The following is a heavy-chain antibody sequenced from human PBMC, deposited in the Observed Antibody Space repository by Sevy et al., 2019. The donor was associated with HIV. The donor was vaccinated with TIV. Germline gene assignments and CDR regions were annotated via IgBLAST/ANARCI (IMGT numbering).Heavy chain of an antibody. D-gene: IGHD3-22*01. CDR1: GYTLTELS. CDR3: ATDLSSSGPRDY. V-gene: IGHV1-24*01. J-gene: IGHJ4*02. Sequence: ASVEVSCKVSGYTLTELSMHWVRQAPGKGLEWMGGFDPEDGETIYAQKFQGRVTMTEDTSTDTAYMELSSLRSEDTAVYYCATDLSSSGPRDYWGQGTLVTVSS. CDR2: FDPEDGET.